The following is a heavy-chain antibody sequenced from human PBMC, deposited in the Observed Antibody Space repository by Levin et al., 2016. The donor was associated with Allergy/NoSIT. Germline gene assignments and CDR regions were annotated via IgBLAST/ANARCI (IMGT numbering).Heavy chain of an antibody. V-gene: IGHV3-23*01. CDR3: AKSLPRNPDYYYDGRDTFDY. D-gene: IGHD3-22*01. CDR2: ISSGGGRT. CDR1: GFTFSSYA. Sequence: GESLKISCAASGFTFSSYAMTWVRQAPGKGLEWVSGISSGGGRTYYADSVKGGFTISRDNSKNTLYLQMISLRAEDTAVYYCAKSLPRNPDYYYDGRDTFDYWGQGTLVTVSS. J-gene: IGHJ4*02.